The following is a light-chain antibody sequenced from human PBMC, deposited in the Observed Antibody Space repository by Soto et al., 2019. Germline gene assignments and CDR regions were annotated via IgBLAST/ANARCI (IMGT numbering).Light chain of an antibody. Sequence: QSVLTQPASVSGSPGQSIAISCTGTSSDVGGYNYVSWYQQHPGKAPKLMISEVSNRPSGVSNRFSGSKSGNTASLTISGLQAEDEAIYFCSSSTNTNTLVIFGGGTKVTV. CDR1: SSDVGGYNY. V-gene: IGLV2-14*01. J-gene: IGLJ2*01. CDR2: EVS. CDR3: SSSTNTNTLVI.